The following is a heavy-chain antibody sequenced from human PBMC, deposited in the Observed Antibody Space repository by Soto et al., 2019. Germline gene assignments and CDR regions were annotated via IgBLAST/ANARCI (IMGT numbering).Heavy chain of an antibody. J-gene: IGHJ5*02. V-gene: IGHV1-69*13. CDR1: GYTFTSYA. CDR2: IIPIFGTA. Sequence: GASVKVSCKASGYTFTSYAISWVRQAPGQGLEWMGGIIPIFGTANYAQKFQGRVTITADESTSTAYMELSSLRSEDTAVYYRARLPRGSSSSAFDPWGQGTLVTSPQ. D-gene: IGHD6-6*01. CDR3: ARLPRGSSSSAFDP.